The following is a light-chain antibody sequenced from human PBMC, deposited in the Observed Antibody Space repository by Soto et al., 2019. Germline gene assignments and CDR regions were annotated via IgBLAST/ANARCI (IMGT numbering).Light chain of an antibody. CDR2: GAS. Sequence: SVLTESPGTLSVSPGERATLSCRASQSVSRTYLAWYQQIPGQAPRLLIYGASHRAAGIPDRFSGRGSGTDFALTIRRLEPEDFAVYYCQQYGSSITFGQGTRLENK. CDR1: QSVSRTY. J-gene: IGKJ5*01. CDR3: QQYGSSIT. V-gene: IGKV3-20*01.